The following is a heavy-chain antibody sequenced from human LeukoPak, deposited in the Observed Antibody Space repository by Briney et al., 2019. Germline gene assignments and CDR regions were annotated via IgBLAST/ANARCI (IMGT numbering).Heavy chain of an antibody. V-gene: IGHV4-34*01. J-gene: IGHJ4*02. CDR3: ARETSPSYYFDY. CDR1: GFTFSSNA. D-gene: IGHD6-6*01. Sequence: GSLRLSCAASGFTFSSNAMSWIRQPPGKGLEWIGEINHSGSTNYNPSLKSRVTISVDTSKNQFSLKLSSVTAADTAVYYCARETSPSYYFDYWGQGTLVTVSS. CDR2: INHSGST.